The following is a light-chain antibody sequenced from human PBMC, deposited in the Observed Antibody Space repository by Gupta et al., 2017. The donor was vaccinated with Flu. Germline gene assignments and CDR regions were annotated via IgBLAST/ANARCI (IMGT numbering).Light chain of an antibody. CDR1: QSLLHSSGYNF. CDR2: LTS. V-gene: IGKV2-28*01. J-gene: IGKJ4*01. CDR3: MRALGGYS. Sequence: EIVLTQSPLSLSVTPGEPASISCRSSQSLLHSSGYNFLDWYVQKPGQSPQLLVFLTSNRASGFPDMFSGSASGTDITLKISRVEAEDVVLYFFMRALGGYSFGEGTKVEIK.